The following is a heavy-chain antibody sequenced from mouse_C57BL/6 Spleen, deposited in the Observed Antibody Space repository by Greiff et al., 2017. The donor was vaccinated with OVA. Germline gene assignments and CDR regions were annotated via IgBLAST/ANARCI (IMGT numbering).Heavy chain of an antibody. CDR3: ARADSNYGYAMDY. CDR1: GFTFSDYG. J-gene: IGHJ4*01. Sequence: EVMLVESGGGLVKPGGSLKLSCAASGFTFSDYGMHWVRQAPEKGLEWVAYISSGSSTIYYADTVKGRFTISRDNAKNTLFLQMTSLRSEDTAMYYCARADSNYGYAMDYWGQGTSVTVSS. D-gene: IGHD2-5*01. CDR2: ISSGSSTI. V-gene: IGHV5-17*01.